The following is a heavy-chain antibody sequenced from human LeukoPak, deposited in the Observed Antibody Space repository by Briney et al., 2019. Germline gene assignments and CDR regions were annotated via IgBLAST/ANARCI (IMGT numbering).Heavy chain of an antibody. Sequence: GGSLRLSCAASGFTFSSYAMSWVRQAPGKGLEWVSSISSSSSYIYYADSVKGRFTISRDNAKNSLYLQMNSLRAEDTAVYYCAREGAGELPFDYWGQGTLVTVSS. CDR2: ISSSSSYI. J-gene: IGHJ4*02. V-gene: IGHV3-21*01. CDR1: GFTFSSYA. D-gene: IGHD1-26*01. CDR3: AREGAGELPFDY.